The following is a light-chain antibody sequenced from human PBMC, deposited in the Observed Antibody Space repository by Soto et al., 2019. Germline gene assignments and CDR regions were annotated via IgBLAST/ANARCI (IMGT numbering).Light chain of an antibody. J-gene: IGKJ1*01. CDR1: QSVTTY. CDR3: QQYGSSPLT. V-gene: IGKV3-11*01. Sequence: EVVLTQSPGTLSLSPGERASLTCGASQSVTTYLAWYQQKPGQAPRLLIYDASNRDTGIPARFIGSGSGTDFTLTISSLEPEDFAVYHCQQYGSSPLTFGQGTKVDIK. CDR2: DAS.